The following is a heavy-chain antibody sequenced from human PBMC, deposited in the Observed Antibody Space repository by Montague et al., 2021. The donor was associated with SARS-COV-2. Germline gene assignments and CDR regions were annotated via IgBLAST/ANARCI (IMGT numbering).Heavy chain of an antibody. CDR3: ARAVSVRRAGNWFDP. D-gene: IGHD3-10*01. V-gene: IGHV4-59*11. Sequence: SETLSLTCTVSGGSMSDHYWAWIRQPPGKGLEWLAYINYSGGINSNSSLKSRVPMSVDTSKNQFSLKLTSVTAADTAVYYCARAVSVRRAGNWFDPWGQGTLVTVSS. CDR1: GGSMSDHY. CDR2: INYSGGI. J-gene: IGHJ5*02.